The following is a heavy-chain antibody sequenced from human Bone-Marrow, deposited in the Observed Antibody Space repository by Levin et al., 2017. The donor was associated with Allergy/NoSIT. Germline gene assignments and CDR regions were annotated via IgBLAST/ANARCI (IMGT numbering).Heavy chain of an antibody. D-gene: IGHD4-11*01. CDR2: INPYTGDT. V-gene: IGHV1-2*02. Sequence: GGSLRLSCKASGYSFTGHYIHWVRQAPGQGLEWVAWINPYTGDTKYTQTFQGRVTVTRETSIDTVYMELSGLSSDDTAVCYCVRAASDSFLGYWGQGTLVTVSS. CDR3: VRAASDSFLGY. CDR1: GYSFTGHY. J-gene: IGHJ4*02.